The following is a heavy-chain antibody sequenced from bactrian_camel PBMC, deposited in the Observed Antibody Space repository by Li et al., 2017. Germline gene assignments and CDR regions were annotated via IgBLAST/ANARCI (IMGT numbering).Heavy chain of an antibody. V-gene: IGHV3S10*01. CDR1: GYTGRPVC. D-gene: IGHD1*01. CDR3: ATRRYCTSISPAAFGN. Sequence: DVQLVESGGGSVQAGGSLRLSCAASGYTGRPVCMGWFRQAPGKERGGVAIIDSDDNTVYADSVKGRFTISKDNSKNTLFLQMNSLKAEDTAMYYCATRRYCTSISPAAFGNWGQGTQVTVS. CDR2: IDSDDNT. J-gene: IGHJ4*01.